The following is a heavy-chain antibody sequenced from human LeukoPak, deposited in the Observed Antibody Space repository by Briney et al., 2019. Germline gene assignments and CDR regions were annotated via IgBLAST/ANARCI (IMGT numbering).Heavy chain of an antibody. D-gene: IGHD2-2*01. Sequence: SETLTLSCSSACGFISCYFWSLIRQPPGKGLEWIGYIYYSWSTNYNPSLKSRVTISVDTSKNQFSLKLSSVTAADTAVYYCARAGYCSSTSCHRISYYYPMDVWGKGTTVTVSS. CDR1: CGFISCYF. V-gene: IGHV4-59*01. CDR3: ARAGYCSSTSCHRISYYYPMDV. CDR2: IYYSWST. J-gene: IGHJ6*04.